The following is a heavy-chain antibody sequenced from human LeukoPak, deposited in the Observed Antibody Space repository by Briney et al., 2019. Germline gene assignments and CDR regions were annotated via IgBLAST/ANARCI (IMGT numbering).Heavy chain of an antibody. D-gene: IGHD3-16*02. CDR2: ISHDGSNK. Sequence: GGSLRLSCAASGFTFSSYAMHWVRQAPGKGLEWVAVISHDGSNKYYADSVKGRFTISRDNSKNTLYLQMNSLRAEDTAVYYCARDIFSLETGGYWGQGTLVTVSS. V-gene: IGHV3-30*04. CDR1: GFTFSSYA. J-gene: IGHJ4*02. CDR3: ARDIFSLETGGY.